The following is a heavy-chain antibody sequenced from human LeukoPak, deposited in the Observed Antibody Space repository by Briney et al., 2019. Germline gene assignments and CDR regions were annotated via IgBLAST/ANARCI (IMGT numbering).Heavy chain of an antibody. J-gene: IGHJ4*02. D-gene: IGHD3-9*01. CDR2: IYYSGST. CDR1: NYSITLGYY. CDR3: ARVPSRYDILTGYHRNVDY. V-gene: IGHV4-38-2*02. Sequence: SETLSLTCTVPNYSITLGYYWGWIRQPPGKGLEWIGNIYYSGSTYYNPSLKSRVTISLDTSKNQFSLKLSSMTAADTAVYYCARVPSRYDILTGYHRNVDYWGQGTLVTVSS.